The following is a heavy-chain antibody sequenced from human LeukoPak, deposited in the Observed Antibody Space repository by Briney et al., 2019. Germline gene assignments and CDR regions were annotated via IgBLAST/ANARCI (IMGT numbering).Heavy chain of an antibody. Sequence: PSETLSLTCTVSGGSISTSNYHWGWIRQSPGKGLEWVASVFFNGDTYYNPSLKSRVTISVDTSKNQFSLRLSSVTAADTAVYYCARASYSYDINGWVPFDYWGQGTLVTVSS. CDR3: ARASYSYDINGWVPFDY. CDR1: GGSISTSNYH. CDR2: VFFNGDT. V-gene: IGHV4-39*07. J-gene: IGHJ4*02. D-gene: IGHD3-22*01.